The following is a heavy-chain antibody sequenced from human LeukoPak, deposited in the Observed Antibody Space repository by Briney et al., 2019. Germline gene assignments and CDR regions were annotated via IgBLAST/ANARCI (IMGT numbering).Heavy chain of an antibody. J-gene: IGHJ4*02. V-gene: IGHV3-21*01. CDR3: ARYSGYDYFFDL. Sequence: GGSLRLSCAASGFTLTNYNMHWVRQAPGRGLEWVSSISFSSTDIYYADSVMGQVTISRDNAKNSLYLQVSSLRAEDTAVYYCARYSGYDYFFDLWGQGTLVTVSS. CDR1: GFTLTNYN. D-gene: IGHD5-12*01. CDR2: ISFSSTDI.